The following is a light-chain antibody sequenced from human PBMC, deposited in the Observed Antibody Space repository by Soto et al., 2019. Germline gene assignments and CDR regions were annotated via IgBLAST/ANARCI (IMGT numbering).Light chain of an antibody. Sequence: IVMTESPLSLSFTPGEASSISCMSSARLLHKNGYNYVDCYMQKPGQSPQLLIYLGSNRASGVPDRFSGSGSDTYFTLEISRVEADDVGVYYCMQPLENFRTFGQGTKVDI. CDR2: LGS. CDR3: MQPLENFRT. J-gene: IGKJ1*01. CDR1: ARLLHKNGYNY. V-gene: IGKV2-28*01.